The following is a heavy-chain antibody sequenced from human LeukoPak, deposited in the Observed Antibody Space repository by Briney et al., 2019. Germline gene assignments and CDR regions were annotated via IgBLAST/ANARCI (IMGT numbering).Heavy chain of an antibody. CDR3: ARHVSDLYYFDY. CDR1: GGSIGSYY. CDR2: IYYSGST. V-gene: IGHV4-59*08. J-gene: IGHJ4*02. Sequence: SETLSLTCTVSGGSIGSYYWSWIRQPPGKGLEWIGYIYYSGSTNYNPSLKSRVTISVDTSKNQFSLKLSSVTAADTAVYYCARHVSDLYYFDYWGQGTLVTVSS. D-gene: IGHD2-8*01.